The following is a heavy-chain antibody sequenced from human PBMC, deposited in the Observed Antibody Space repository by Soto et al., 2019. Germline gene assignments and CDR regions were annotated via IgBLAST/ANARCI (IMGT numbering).Heavy chain of an antibody. V-gene: IGHV3-30-3*01. CDR2: ISYDGSNK. CDR3: ARGPSSLTRFDY. CDR1: GFTFSSYS. Sequence: LILSCAASGFTFSSYSMHWVRHAPGKGLEWVAVISYDGSNKYYADSVKGRFTVSRDNSKNTLYLQMNSLRAEDTAVYYCARGPSSLTRFDYWGQGTLVTVSS. J-gene: IGHJ4*02. D-gene: IGHD2-2*01.